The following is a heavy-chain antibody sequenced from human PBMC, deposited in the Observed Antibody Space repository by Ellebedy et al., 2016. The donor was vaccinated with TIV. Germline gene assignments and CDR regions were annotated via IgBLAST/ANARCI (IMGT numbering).Heavy chain of an antibody. Sequence: SETLSLTXTVSGGSISSYYWSWIRQPPGKGLEWIGYIYYSGSTNYNPSLKSRVTISVDTSKNQFSLKLSSVTAADTAVYYCARARFMITFGGYYYMDVWGKGTTVTVSS. CDR3: ARARFMITFGGYYYMDV. CDR1: GGSISSYY. V-gene: IGHV4-59*12. J-gene: IGHJ6*03. D-gene: IGHD3-16*01. CDR2: IYYSGST.